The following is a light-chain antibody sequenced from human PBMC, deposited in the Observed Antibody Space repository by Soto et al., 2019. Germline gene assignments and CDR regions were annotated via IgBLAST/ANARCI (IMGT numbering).Light chain of an antibody. CDR1: QSVGSY. Sequence: EIVLTQSPATLSLSPGEGATLSCRASQSVGSYLAWYQQKPGQAPRLLIYDASNRATGIPARFSGSGSGTDFTLTISILEPEDFAVYYCQHRSNWPITFGQGTRLEIK. V-gene: IGKV3-11*01. CDR2: DAS. J-gene: IGKJ5*01. CDR3: QHRSNWPIT.